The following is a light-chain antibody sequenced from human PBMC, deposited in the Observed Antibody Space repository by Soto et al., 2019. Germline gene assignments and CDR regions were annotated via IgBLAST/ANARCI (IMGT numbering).Light chain of an antibody. CDR3: QVWDTRSDQSWV. Sequence: SYELTQPPSVSVAPGQTARVPCGGNNIGSKSVYWYQQKPGQAPVLVVYGDSDRPSGIPERFSGSRSGSAATLTISRVEAGDEVDYYCQVWDTRSDQSWVFGGGTQLTVL. V-gene: IGLV3-21*02. CDR1: NIGSKS. CDR2: GDS. J-gene: IGLJ3*02.